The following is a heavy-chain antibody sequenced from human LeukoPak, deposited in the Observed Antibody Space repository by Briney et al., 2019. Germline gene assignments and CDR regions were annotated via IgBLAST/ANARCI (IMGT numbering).Heavy chain of an antibody. D-gene: IGHD5-12*01. CDR3: ARDPLDGEPSGYEPFDP. CDR1: GYTFTCYY. V-gene: IGHV1-2*02. CDR2: INPNSGGT. J-gene: IGHJ5*02. Sequence: ASVKVSCKASGYTFTCYYMHWVRQAPGQGLEWMGWINPNSGGTNYAQKFQGRVTMTRDTSISTAYMELRSLGSDDTAVYYCARDPLDGEPSGYEPFDPWGQGTLVTVSS.